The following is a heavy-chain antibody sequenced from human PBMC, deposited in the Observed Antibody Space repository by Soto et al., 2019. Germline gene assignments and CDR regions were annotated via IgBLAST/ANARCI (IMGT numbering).Heavy chain of an antibody. Sequence: QVQLVESGGGVVQPGRSLRLSCAAYGFTFSSYGMHWVRQAPGKGLEWVAVIWYDGSNKYYADSVKGRFTISRDNSKNTLYLQMNSLRAEDTAVYYCARNLKGGYRTSGPSEYFQHWGQGTLVTVSS. CDR1: GFTFSSYG. J-gene: IGHJ1*01. CDR3: ARNLKGGYRTSGPSEYFQH. V-gene: IGHV3-33*01. CDR2: IWYDGSNK. D-gene: IGHD1-1*01.